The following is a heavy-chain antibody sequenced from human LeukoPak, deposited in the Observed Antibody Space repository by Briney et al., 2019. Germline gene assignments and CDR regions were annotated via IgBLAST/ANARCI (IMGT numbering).Heavy chain of an antibody. D-gene: IGHD3-3*01. CDR3: ARDLLEWYFDY. Sequence: GGSLRLSCVASGFTFSNYAMTWVRQAPGKGLEWVSVIYSGGSTYYADFVKGRFTISRDNSKNTLYLQMNSLRAEDTAVYYCARDLLEWYFDYWGQGTLVTVSS. J-gene: IGHJ4*02. CDR2: IYSGGST. CDR1: GFTFSNYA. V-gene: IGHV3-66*01.